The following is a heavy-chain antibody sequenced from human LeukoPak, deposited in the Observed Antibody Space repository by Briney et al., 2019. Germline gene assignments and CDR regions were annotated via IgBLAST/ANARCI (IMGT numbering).Heavy chain of an antibody. J-gene: IGHJ4*02. D-gene: IGHD2-15*01. Sequence: PSETLSLTCTVSGGSISSYCWSWIRQPPGKGLEWIGYIHYSGDTKCNPSLKSRVTISVDTSKNQVSLQLNSVTAADTAVYYCAGYCGGGSCADSWGQGTLVTVSS. V-gene: IGHV4-59*08. CDR2: IHYSGDT. CDR3: AGYCGGGSCADS. CDR1: GGSISSYC.